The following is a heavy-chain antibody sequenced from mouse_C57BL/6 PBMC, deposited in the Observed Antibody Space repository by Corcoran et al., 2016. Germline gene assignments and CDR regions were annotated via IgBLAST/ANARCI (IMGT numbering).Heavy chain of an antibody. CDR1: GFLLSTSGMG. CDR2: IYWDDDK. Sequence: QVTLKESGPGILQSSQTLSLTCSFSGFLLSTSGMGVSWIRQPSGKGLEWLAHIYWDDDKRYNPSLKSRLTISKDTSRNQVFLKITSVDTADTATYYCARSYYYGSSYAMDYWGQGTSVTVSS. CDR3: ARSYYYGSSYAMDY. D-gene: IGHD1-1*01. J-gene: IGHJ4*01. V-gene: IGHV8-12*01.